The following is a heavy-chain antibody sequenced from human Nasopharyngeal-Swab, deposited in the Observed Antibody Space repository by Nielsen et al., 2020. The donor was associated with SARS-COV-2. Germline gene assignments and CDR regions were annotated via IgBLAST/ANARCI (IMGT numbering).Heavy chain of an antibody. Sequence: GGSLRLSCAASGFTFDDYAMHWVRHAPGKGLEWVSGISWNSGSIGYADSVKGRFTISRDNAKNSLYLQMNSLRAEDTALYYCAKDGSVVAATGNYGMDVWGQGTTVTV. J-gene: IGHJ6*02. V-gene: IGHV3-9*01. CDR3: AKDGSVVAATGNYGMDV. CDR2: ISWNSGSI. CDR1: GFTFDDYA. D-gene: IGHD2-15*01.